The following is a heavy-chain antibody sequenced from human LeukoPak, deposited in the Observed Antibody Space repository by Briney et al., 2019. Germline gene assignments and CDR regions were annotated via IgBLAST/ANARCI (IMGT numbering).Heavy chain of an antibody. D-gene: IGHD3-22*01. V-gene: IGHV3-64*01. CDR2: ISTNGDGT. CDR1: GFTFSTYA. CDR3: ARYDGSAYDY. J-gene: IGHJ4*02. Sequence: GGSLRLSCAASGFTFSTYAMHWVRQAPGKGLEYVSAISTNGDGTYYANSVRGRFTISRDNSKNTLYLRLGSLRAEDMAVYYCARYDGSAYDYWAREPWSPSPQ.